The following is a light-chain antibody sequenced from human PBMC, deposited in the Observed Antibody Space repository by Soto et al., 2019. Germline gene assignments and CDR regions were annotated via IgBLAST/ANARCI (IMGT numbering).Light chain of an antibody. V-gene: IGKV3-15*01. Sequence: EIVMTQSPATLSVSPGERATLSCRASQSVRSNLAWYQQKPGQAPRLFIYGASTRATGIPARFSGSGSGTGFTLTISSLQSEDFAIYYCQQYNNWPLTFGGGTKVDIK. CDR1: QSVRSN. J-gene: IGKJ4*01. CDR3: QQYNNWPLT. CDR2: GAS.